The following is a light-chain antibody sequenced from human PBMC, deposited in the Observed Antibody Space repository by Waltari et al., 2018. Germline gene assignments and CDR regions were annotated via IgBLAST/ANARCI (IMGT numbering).Light chain of an antibody. CDR1: QDVNDY. V-gene: IGKV3-11*01. CDR2: DAS. J-gene: IGKJ4*01. Sequence: FVLTQSPVTLHLSPGQRAALSCRASQDVNDYLAWYQQKPGQPPRLLIYDASKRATGIPARFSGSGSGTDFTLTISTLEPEDFGVYYCQQRYAFGGGTKVEI. CDR3: QQRYA.